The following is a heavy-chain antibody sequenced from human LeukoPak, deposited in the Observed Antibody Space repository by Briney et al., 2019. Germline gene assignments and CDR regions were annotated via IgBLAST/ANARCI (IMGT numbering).Heavy chain of an antibody. J-gene: IGHJ4*02. V-gene: IGHV3-23*01. D-gene: IGHD6-19*01. CDR2: ISGSGGST. Sequence: PGGSLRLSCAASGFTFSSYAMSWVRQAPGKGLEWVSAISGSGGSTYYADSVKGRFTISRDNSKNTLYLRMNSLRAEDTAVFYCAKGYSSGWYADYFDYWGQGTLVTVSS. CDR1: GFTFSSYA. CDR3: AKGYSSGWYADYFDY.